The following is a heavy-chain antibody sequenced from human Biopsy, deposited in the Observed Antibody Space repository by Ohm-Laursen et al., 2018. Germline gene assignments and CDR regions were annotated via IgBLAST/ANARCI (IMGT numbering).Heavy chain of an antibody. CDR1: GGSISSDY. D-gene: IGHD1-26*01. CDR3: ALGGGSYVNFDY. J-gene: IGHJ4*02. V-gene: IGHV4-59*07. CDR2: IYYSGNT. Sequence: SDTLSLTCTVSGGSISSDYWSWIRQTPGKGLEWIGYIYYSGNTNYNPSLKSRVTISVDTSKNQFSLRLSSVTAADTAVYYCALGGGSYVNFDYWGQGTLVTVSS.